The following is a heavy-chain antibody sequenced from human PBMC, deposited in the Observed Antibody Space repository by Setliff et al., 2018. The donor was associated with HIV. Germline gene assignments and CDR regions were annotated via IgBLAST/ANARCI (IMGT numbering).Heavy chain of an antibody. CDR1: GGSISSYY. D-gene: IGHD6-19*01. CDR2: IYYTGGT. J-gene: IGHJ4*02. V-gene: IGHV4-59*01. CDR3: ARYSSGWYAHF. Sequence: SETLSLTCTVSGGSISSYYWSWIRKPPGKELEWIGYIYYTGGTTYNPSLKSRVSISIDASKNHFSLNLTSVTAADTAVYYCARYSSGWYAHFWGQGTLVTSPQ.